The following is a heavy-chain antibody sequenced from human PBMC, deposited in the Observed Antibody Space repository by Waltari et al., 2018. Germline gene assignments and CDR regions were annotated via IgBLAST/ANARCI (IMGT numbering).Heavy chain of an antibody. CDR2: IDHGGNT. Sequence: QVQLQQWGAGLLKPLETLSLTCAVYGGSFSSYFWIWIRQPPGKGLEWIGEIDHGGNTNYTPSLKSRVTIVVDTSKNQFSLKLSSVTAADTAVYYCVGGRRWQQLFYWGQGSLVSVSS. J-gene: IGHJ4*02. CDR1: GGSFSSYF. D-gene: IGHD3-10*01. CDR3: VGGRRWQQLFY. V-gene: IGHV4-34*02.